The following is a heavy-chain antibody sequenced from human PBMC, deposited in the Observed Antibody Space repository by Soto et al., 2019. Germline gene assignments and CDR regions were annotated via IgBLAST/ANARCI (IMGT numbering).Heavy chain of an antibody. CDR3: ARVCSSTSCYTVNYYYGMDV. Sequence: ASVKVSCKASGYTFTGYYMHWVRQAPGQGLEWMGWINPNSGGTNYAQKFQGRVTMTRDTSISTAYMELSRLRSDDTAVYYCARVCSSTSCYTVNYYYGMDVWGQGTTLTVPS. V-gene: IGHV1-2*02. CDR1: GYTFTGYY. CDR2: INPNSGGT. D-gene: IGHD2-2*02. J-gene: IGHJ6*02.